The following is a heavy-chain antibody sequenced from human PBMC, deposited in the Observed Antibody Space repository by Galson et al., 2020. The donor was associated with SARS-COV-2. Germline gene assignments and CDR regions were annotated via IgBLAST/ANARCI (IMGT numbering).Heavy chain of an antibody. D-gene: IGHD6-13*01. V-gene: IGHV3-33*06. Sequence: QLGESLKISCAASGFTFSSYDMHWVRQAPGKGLEWVAVIWYDGSNKYYADSVKGRFTISRDNSKNTLYLQMNSMRAEDTAVYYCAKDVTGSSWSYYYMDVWGKGTTVTVSS. J-gene: IGHJ6*03. CDR1: GFTFSSYD. CDR2: IWYDGSNK. CDR3: AKDVTGSSWSYYYMDV.